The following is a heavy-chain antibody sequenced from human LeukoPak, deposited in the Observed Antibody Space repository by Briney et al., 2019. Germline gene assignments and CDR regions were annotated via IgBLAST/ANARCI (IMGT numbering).Heavy chain of an antibody. CDR3: ARPRDFWSGYYLDY. Sequence: PGGSLRLSCAASGFTFSSYAMHWVRQAPGKGLEYVSAISSNGGSTYYANSVKGRFTISRDNSKNTLCLQMGSPRAEDMAVYYCARPRDFWSGYYLDYWGQGTLVTVSS. J-gene: IGHJ4*02. V-gene: IGHV3-64*01. D-gene: IGHD3-3*01. CDR2: ISSNGGST. CDR1: GFTFSSYA.